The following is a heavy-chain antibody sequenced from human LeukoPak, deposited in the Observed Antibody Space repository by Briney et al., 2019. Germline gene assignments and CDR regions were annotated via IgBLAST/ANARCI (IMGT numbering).Heavy chain of an antibody. J-gene: IGHJ4*02. CDR2: INSDGSST. Sequence: GGSLRLSCAASGFTFSSYWMHWVRQAPGKGLVWVSRINSDGSSTSDADSVKGRFTISRDNAKNTLYLQMNSLRAEDTAVYYCARDRRSWIQLWLYDYWGQGTLVTVSS. CDR1: GFTFSSYW. CDR3: ARDRRSWIQLWLYDY. D-gene: IGHD5-18*01. V-gene: IGHV3-74*01.